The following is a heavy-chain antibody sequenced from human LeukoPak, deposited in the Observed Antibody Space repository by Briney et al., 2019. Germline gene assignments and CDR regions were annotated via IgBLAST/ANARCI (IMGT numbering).Heavy chain of an antibody. CDR2: IAVGSGNT. V-gene: IGHV1-58*01. CDR3: AADPLYCSSTSCGSGLYYYGMDV. J-gene: IGHJ6*04. Sequence: SVKVSCKAAGFTFASSAVQGLRQARGQRLEWIGWIAVGSGNTNYAQKFQEGVTITRDMSTSTAYMELSSLRSEDTAVYYCAADPLYCSSTSCGSGLYYYGMDVWGKGTTVTVSS. D-gene: IGHD2-2*01. CDR1: GFTFASSA.